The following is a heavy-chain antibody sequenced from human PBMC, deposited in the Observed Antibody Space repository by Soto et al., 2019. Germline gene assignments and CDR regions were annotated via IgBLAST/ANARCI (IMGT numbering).Heavy chain of an antibody. CDR1: GFTFSSHG. V-gene: IGHV3-33*01. D-gene: IGHD2-2*02. CDR2: IWSDGSNK. Sequence: QVHLVESGGGVVQPGRSLRLSCTASGFTFSSHGMHWVRQVPGKGLEWVAVIWSDGSNKYYADSVKGRFTISRDNSKNTLYLQMNSLRAEDRAVYYCARRAIGVDGMDVWGQGTTVPVSS. J-gene: IGHJ6*02. CDR3: ARRAIGVDGMDV.